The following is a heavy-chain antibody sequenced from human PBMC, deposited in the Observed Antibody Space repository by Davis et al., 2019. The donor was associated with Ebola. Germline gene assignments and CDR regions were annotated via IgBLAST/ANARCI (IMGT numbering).Heavy chain of an antibody. D-gene: IGHD3-10*01. CDR3: ARHASGDFWYFGL. Sequence: GGSLRLSCAASGFTFTSHSMIWVRQAPGKGLEWVASVRTNSLYTYYADSVKGRFTISRDNSKNTLYLQMNSLRAEDTAMYYCARHASGDFWYFGLWGRGTLVTVSS. CDR2: VRTNSLYT. CDR1: GFTFTSHS. V-gene: IGHV3-21*04. J-gene: IGHJ2*01.